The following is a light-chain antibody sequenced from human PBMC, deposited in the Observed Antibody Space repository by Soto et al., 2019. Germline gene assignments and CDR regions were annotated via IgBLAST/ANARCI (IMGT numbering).Light chain of an antibody. CDR2: HVS. Sequence: DTQMNQSPSSLSASVGDRVTITCQASQGIAKYLHLYQQKPGKAPKLLIYHVSNLQTGVPSRFSGSGSGKAFTLTCSSLQPEDIATYFCQQSDNLPLTFGGGTKVEIK. V-gene: IGKV1-33*01. CDR1: QGIAKY. J-gene: IGKJ4*01. CDR3: QQSDNLPLT.